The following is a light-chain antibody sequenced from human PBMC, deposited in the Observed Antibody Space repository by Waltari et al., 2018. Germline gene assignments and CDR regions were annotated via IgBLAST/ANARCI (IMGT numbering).Light chain of an antibody. Sequence: VLTQSPGTLSLSPGERATLSCRASQSLTKRYLAGYQQKPGQAPRLLIYGASSRAAGIPDRFSGSGSVTAFTLTISRLEPEDFAVYYCQQYGSSILYTFGQGTKLEIK. CDR3: QQYGSSILYT. J-gene: IGKJ2*01. CDR2: GAS. V-gene: IGKV3-20*01. CDR1: QSLTKRY.